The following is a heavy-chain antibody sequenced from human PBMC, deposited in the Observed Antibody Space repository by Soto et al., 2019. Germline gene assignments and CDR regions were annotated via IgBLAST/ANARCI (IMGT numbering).Heavy chain of an antibody. V-gene: IGHV3-23*01. CDR1: GFIFSSYA. CDR2: ISGRGGTI. CDR3: TRGSASGSFDY. D-gene: IGHD3-10*01. J-gene: IGHJ4*02. Sequence: EVQLLESGGDLLQPGGSLRLSCAASGFIFSSYAMGWVRQAPGKGLEWVSAISGRGGTIYYADSVKGRFTISKDNSKYTLYLQMNTLRGQVSAVYYCTRGSASGSFDYLGQGALVTVSS.